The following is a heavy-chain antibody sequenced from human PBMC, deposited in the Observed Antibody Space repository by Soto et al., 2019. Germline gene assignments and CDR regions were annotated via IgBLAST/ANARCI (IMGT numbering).Heavy chain of an antibody. Sequence: PSETLSLTCAVYCGSFIGYYWSWIRQPPGKGLEWIGEINHSGSTNYNPSLKSRVTISVDTSKNQFSLKLSSVTAADTAVYYCARDTTTNTVTTGVNDYWGQGTLVTVSS. V-gene: IGHV4-34*01. CDR3: ARDTTTNTVTTGVNDY. D-gene: IGHD4-17*01. CDR2: INHSGST. J-gene: IGHJ4*02. CDR1: CGSFIGYY.